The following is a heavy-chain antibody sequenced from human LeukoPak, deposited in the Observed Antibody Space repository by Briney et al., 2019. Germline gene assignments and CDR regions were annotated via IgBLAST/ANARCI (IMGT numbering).Heavy chain of an antibody. V-gene: IGHV1-2*02. CDR3: ARGLLSIWGSYHFDY. CDR1: GYTFTGYY. D-gene: IGHD1-26*01. Sequence: ASVKVSCKASGYTFTGYYMHWVRQAPGQGLEWMGWINPNSGGTNYAQKFQGRVTMTRDTSISTAYMELSRLRSDDTAVYYCARGLLSIWGSYHFDYWGQRTLVTVSS. J-gene: IGHJ4*02. CDR2: INPNSGGT.